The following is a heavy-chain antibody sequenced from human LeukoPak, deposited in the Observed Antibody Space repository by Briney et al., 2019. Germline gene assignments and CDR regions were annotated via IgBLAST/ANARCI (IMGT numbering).Heavy chain of an antibody. Sequence: GGSLRLSCAASGFTFSSYGMHWVRQAPGKGLEWVAVISYDGSNKYYADSVKGRFTISRDNSKNTLYLQMNSLRAEDTAVYYCATQSEALGVFDYWGQGTLVTVSS. J-gene: IGHJ4*02. CDR3: ATQSEALGVFDY. CDR1: GFTFSSYG. V-gene: IGHV3-30*19. D-gene: IGHD3-16*01. CDR2: ISYDGSNK.